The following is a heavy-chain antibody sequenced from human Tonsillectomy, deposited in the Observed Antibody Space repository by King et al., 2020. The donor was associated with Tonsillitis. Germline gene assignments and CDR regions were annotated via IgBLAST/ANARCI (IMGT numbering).Heavy chain of an antibody. CDR3: AREGYCGGDCYSGLVDY. J-gene: IGHJ4*02. D-gene: IGHD2-21*02. CDR1: GGTFSSDN. Sequence: QLVQSGAEVKKPGSSVKVSCKASGGTFSSDNIRWVRQAPGQGLEWMGRIIPILDITNYAQKFQGRVTITADKSTSTAYMELTSLRSEDTAFYYCAREGYCGGDCYSGLVDYWGQGTLVTVSS. V-gene: IGHV1-69*09. CDR2: IIPILDIT.